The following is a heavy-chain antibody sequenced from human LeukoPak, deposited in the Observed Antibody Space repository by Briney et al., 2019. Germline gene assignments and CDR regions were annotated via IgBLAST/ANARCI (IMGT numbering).Heavy chain of an antibody. CDR1: GSTLRSYS. J-gene: IGHJ4*02. Sequence: GGSLRLSCVASGSTLRSYSMNWVRQAPGKGLEWVSYISSGSSLIHYADSVKGRFTISRDNAKNSLYLQMNNLRVEDTAVYYCAPTYYYESGGHQGGQGTLVTVSA. D-gene: IGHD3-22*01. V-gene: IGHV3-48*01. CDR2: ISSGSSLI. CDR3: APTYYYESGGHQ.